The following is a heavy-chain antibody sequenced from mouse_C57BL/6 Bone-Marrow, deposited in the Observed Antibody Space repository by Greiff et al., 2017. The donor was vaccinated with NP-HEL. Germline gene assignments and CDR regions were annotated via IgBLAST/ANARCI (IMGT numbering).Heavy chain of an antibody. D-gene: IGHD1-1*01. CDR1: GFTFSSYG. J-gene: IGHJ3*01. CDR3: ARHRGLLFAY. Sequence: EVMLVESGGDLVKPGGSLKLSCAASGFTFSSYGMSWVRQTPDKRLEWVATISSGGSYTYYPDSVKGRFTISRDNAKNTLYLQMSRLKSEDTAMYYCARHRGLLFAYWGQGTLVTVSA. CDR2: ISSGGSYT. V-gene: IGHV5-6*01.